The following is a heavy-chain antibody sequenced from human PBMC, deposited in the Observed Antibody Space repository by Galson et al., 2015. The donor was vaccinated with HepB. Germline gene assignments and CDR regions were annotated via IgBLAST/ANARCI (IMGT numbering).Heavy chain of an antibody. D-gene: IGHD2-15*01. J-gene: IGHJ4*02. CDR2: FSAYNGNT. V-gene: IGHV1-18*04. Sequence: SVKVSCKASGYTFTSYGISWVRQAPGQGLEWMGWFSAYNGNTNYAQKLQGRVTMTTDTSTSTAYMELRSLRSDDTAVYYCARDNVVVVVAATPPEDYWGQGTLVTVSS. CDR3: ARDNVVVVVAATPPEDY. CDR1: GYTFTSYG.